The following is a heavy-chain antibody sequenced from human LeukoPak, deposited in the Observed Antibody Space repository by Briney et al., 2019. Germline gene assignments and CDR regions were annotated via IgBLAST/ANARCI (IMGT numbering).Heavy chain of an antibody. J-gene: IGHJ3*02. V-gene: IGHV3-30*02. D-gene: IGHD1-1*01. CDR3: ASETGRTGSAFDI. CDR2: IRYDGSNK. Sequence: GGSLRLSCAASGFTFSSYGMHWVRQAPGKGLEWVAFIRYDGSNKYYADSVKGRFTISRDNAKNSLYLQMNSLRAEDTAVYYCASETGRTGSAFDIWGQGTMVTVSS. CDR1: GFTFSSYG.